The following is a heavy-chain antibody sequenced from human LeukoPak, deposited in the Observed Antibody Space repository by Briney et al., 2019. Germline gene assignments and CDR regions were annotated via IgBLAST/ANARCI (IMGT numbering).Heavy chain of an antibody. CDR3: ARDGRAFDI. CDR2: IYYSGST. D-gene: IGHD3/OR15-3a*01. CDR1: GGSISSYY. V-gene: IGHV4-59*01. Sequence: SETLSLTCTVSGGSISSYYWSWIRQPPGKGLEWIGYIYYSGSTNYNPSLKSRVTISVDTSKNQFSLKLSSATAADTAVYYCARDGRAFDIWGQGTMVTVSS. J-gene: IGHJ3*02.